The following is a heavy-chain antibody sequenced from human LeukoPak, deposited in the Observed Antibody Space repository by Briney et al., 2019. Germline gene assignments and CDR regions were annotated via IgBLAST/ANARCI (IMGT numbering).Heavy chain of an antibody. CDR2: IIPIFGTA. CDR1: GYTFTSYY. J-gene: IGHJ4*02. D-gene: IGHD2-2*02. V-gene: IGHV1-69*05. Sequence: GASVKVSCKASGYTFTSYYMHWVRQAPGQGLEWMGGIIPIFGTANYAQKFQGRVTITTDESTSTAYMELSSLRSEDTAVYYCARDFCSSTSCYSYFDYWGQGTLVTVSS. CDR3: ARDFCSSTSCYSYFDY.